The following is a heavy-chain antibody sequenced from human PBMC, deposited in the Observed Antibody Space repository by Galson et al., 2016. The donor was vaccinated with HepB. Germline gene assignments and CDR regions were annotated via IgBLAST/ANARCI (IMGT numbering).Heavy chain of an antibody. CDR2: ILYDGIKK. D-gene: IGHD1-14*01. CDR3: ATAYGTEHGDAFDI. J-gene: IGHJ3*02. CDR1: GFALSDSG. V-gene: IGHV3-30*03. Sequence: SLRLSCAASGFALSDSGMNWVRQAPGKGLEWVAIILYDGIKKFYADSAKGRCTLSRDDSKDTVFLHMSSLSPHDTAIYYCATAYGTEHGDAFDIWGQGTIVTVSS.